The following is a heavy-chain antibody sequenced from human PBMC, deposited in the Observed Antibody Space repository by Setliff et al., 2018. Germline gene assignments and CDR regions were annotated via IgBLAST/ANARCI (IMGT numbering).Heavy chain of an antibody. V-gene: IGHV7-4-1*02. CDR1: GYTFTRYA. Sequence: GASVKVSCKASGYTFTRYAMNWVRQAPGQGLEWMGWINTNTGNPTYAQGFTGRFVFSLDTSVSTAYLQISSLKAEDTAVYYCARDSSGWSGFSRLVGVYYYYMDVWG. D-gene: IGHD6-19*01. CDR2: INTNTGNP. CDR3: ARDSSGWSGFSRLVGVYYYYMDV. J-gene: IGHJ6*03.